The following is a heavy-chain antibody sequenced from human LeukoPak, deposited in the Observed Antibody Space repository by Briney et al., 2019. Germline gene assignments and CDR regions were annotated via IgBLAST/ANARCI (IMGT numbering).Heavy chain of an antibody. Sequence: PSETLSLTCTVSGGSISSHYWSWIRQPPGKGREWIGYIYYSGSTNYNPSLKSRVTISVDTSKNQFSLKLSSVTAADTAVYYCARHRGSGSPYFDYWGQGTLVTVSS. CDR1: GGSISSHY. CDR3: ARHRGSGSPYFDY. J-gene: IGHJ4*02. V-gene: IGHV4-59*08. CDR2: IYYSGST. D-gene: IGHD3-10*01.